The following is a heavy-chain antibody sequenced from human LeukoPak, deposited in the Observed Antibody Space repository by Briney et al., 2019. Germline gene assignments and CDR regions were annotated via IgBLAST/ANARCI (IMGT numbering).Heavy chain of an antibody. CDR3: ARMYGDYLGY. J-gene: IGHJ4*02. CDR1: GFSFSSYW. V-gene: IGHV3-7*01. Sequence: GGSLRLSCEASGFSFSSYWMTWVRQPPGKGLEWAANINPDGSEKYYLDSVKGRMTISRDNAKNALYLQMNSLRAEDTAVFYCARMYGDYLGYWGQGTLVTVFS. CDR2: INPDGSEK. D-gene: IGHD4-17*01.